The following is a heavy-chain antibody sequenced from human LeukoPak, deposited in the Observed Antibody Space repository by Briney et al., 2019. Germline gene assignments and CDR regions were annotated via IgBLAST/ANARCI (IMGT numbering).Heavy chain of an antibody. Sequence: ASVKVSCKTSGYTFTSYDINWVRQATGQGLEWMGWMNPNSGNTGYAQKFRGRITMTRTTSISTAYMELSGLRSEDTAVYYCVRGYYFCYEFGGQGTLVTVSS. CDR1: GYTFTSYD. CDR2: MNPNSGNT. CDR3: VRGYYFCYEF. V-gene: IGHV1-8*01. D-gene: IGHD3-3*01. J-gene: IGHJ4*02.